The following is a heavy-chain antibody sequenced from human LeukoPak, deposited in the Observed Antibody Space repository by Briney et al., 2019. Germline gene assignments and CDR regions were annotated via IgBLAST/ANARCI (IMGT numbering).Heavy chain of an antibody. D-gene: IGHD3-22*01. V-gene: IGHV4-34*01. J-gene: IGHJ4*02. Sequence: KPSETLSLTCAVYGGSFSGYYWSWIRQPPGKGLEWIGEINHSGSTNYNPSLKSRVTISVDTSKNQFSLKLSSVTAADTAVYYCARAYDSSGYETYYFDYWGQGTLVTVSS. CDR3: ARAYDSSGYETYYFDY. CDR2: INHSGST. CDR1: GGSFSGYY.